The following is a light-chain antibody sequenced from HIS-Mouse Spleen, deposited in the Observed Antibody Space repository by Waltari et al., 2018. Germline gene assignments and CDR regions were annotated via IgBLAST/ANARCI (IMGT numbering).Light chain of an antibody. CDR3: NSRDSSGNHLV. J-gene: IGLJ2*01. Sequence: SSELTQDPAVSVALGQTVRITCQGYSLRSYYASWYQQKPGQAPVLVIYGKNNRPSGIPDRCSGSSSGNTASLTITGAQAEDEADYYCNSRDSSGNHLVFGGGTKLTVL. CDR1: SLRSYY. CDR2: GKN. V-gene: IGLV3-19*01.